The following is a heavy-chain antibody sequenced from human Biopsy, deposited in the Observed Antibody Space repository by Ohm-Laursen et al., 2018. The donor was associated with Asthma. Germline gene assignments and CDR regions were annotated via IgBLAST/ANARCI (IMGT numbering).Heavy chain of an antibody. V-gene: IGHV2-70*04. J-gene: IGHJ4*02. CDR3: TRHNDY. CDR1: GFSLSSSGAN. CDR2: IDWEEDK. D-gene: IGHD1-14*01. Sequence: TQTLTLTCSFSGFSLSSSGANVNWIRQPPGKALEWLARIDWEEDKFHSTSLRTRLTISKGSSEDQVILTMTNMGPVDTATYYCTRHNDYWGPGILVTVSS.